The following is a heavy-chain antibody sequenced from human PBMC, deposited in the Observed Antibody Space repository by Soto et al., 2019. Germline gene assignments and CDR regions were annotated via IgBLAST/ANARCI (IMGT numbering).Heavy chain of an antibody. J-gene: IGHJ6*02. CDR1: GGSISSSNW. CDR2: IYHSGST. D-gene: IGHD3-10*01. V-gene: IGHV4-4*02. CDR3: ARAYYSGSGSYYPDGDYYYGMDV. Sequence: SETLSLTCAVSGGSISSSNWWSWVRQPPGKGLEWIGEIYHSGSTNYNPSLKSRVTISVDKSKNQFSLKLSSVTAADTAVYYCARAYYSGSGSYYPDGDYYYGMDVWGQGTTVT.